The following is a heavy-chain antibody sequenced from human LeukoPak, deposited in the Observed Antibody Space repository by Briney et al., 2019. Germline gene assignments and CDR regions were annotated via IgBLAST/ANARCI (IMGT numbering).Heavy chain of an antibody. CDR2: IYYSGNT. Sequence: SETLSLTCAVYGGSFSGYYWSWIRQPPGKGLEWIAYIYYSGNTNYNPSLKSRVTISVDTSKNQFSLKLTSVTAADTAVYYCARGATTFDYWGQGTLVTVSS. CDR3: ARGATTFDY. D-gene: IGHD5-12*01. J-gene: IGHJ4*02. CDR1: GGSFSGYY. V-gene: IGHV4-59*08.